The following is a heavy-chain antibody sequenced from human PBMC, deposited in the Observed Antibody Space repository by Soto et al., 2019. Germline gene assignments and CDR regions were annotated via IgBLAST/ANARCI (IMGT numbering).Heavy chain of an antibody. CDR2: ISGTRTTI. V-gene: IGHV3-11*01. CDR1: GFTFSDYY. CDR3: ARSPAAHYFDY. J-gene: IGHJ4*02. Sequence: GESLKISCAASGFTFSDYYMSWLRQAPGKGLEWLSSISGTRTTIYYADSVKGRFTISRDNAENSLFLQMNSLRAEDTAVYYCARSPAAHYFDYWGQGTLVTVSS. D-gene: IGHD6-13*01.